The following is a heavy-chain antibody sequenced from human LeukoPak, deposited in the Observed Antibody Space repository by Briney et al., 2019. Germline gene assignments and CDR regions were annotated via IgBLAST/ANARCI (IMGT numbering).Heavy chain of an antibody. CDR2: INDSGST. CDR3: AREGGVRSSWYINYYYGMDV. CDR1: GGYFSGYY. V-gene: IGHV4-34*01. D-gene: IGHD6-13*01. J-gene: IGHJ6*04. Sequence: KPSETLSLTCAVYGGYFSGYYWSWIRQPPGKGLEWIGEINDSGSTNYNPSLKSRVTISVDTSKNQFSLKLSSVTAADTAVYYCAREGGVRSSWYINYYYGMDVWGKGTTVTVSS.